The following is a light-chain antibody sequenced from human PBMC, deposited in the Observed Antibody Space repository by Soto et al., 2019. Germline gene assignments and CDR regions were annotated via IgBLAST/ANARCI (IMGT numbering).Light chain of an antibody. CDR3: QQYVGSPPYT. V-gene: IGKV3-20*01. CDR1: QSVSTSY. CDR2: STS. Sequence: EIVLTQSPGTLSLSPGERATLSCRASQSVSTSYLAWYQQKPGQAPGLLIYSTSSRATGIPDRFSGSGSGTDFTLTISRLEAEDFAVYYCQQYVGSPPYTFGQGTKLEIK. J-gene: IGKJ2*01.